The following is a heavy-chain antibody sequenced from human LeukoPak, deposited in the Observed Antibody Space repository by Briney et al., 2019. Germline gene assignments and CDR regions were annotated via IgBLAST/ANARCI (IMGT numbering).Heavy chain of an antibody. CDR2: IIPIFGTA. CDR1: GGTFSSYA. CDR3: ARTIGVDYGDYHWFDP. V-gene: IGHV1-69*13. J-gene: IGHJ5*02. Sequence: ASVKVSCKASGGTFSSYAITWVRQAPGQGLEWMGGIIPIFGTANYAQKFQGRVTITADESTTTAYMELSSLRSEDTAVYYCARTIGVDYGDYHWFDPWGQGTLVTVSS. D-gene: IGHD4-17*01.